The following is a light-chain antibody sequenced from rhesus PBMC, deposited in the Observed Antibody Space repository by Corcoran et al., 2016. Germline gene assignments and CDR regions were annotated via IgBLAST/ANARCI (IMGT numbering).Light chain of an antibody. Sequence: DIQMTQSPSSLSASVGDTVTITCRASQGISSYLNWFQQKPGKAPKLLIYAASLLESGVPSRFSGSGSRTEFTLTIRSLHPEGFATYYCILHNSYPFTFGPGTKLYIK. V-gene: IGKV1-28*02. J-gene: IGKJ3*01. CDR1: QGISSY. CDR3: ILHNSYPFT. CDR2: AAS.